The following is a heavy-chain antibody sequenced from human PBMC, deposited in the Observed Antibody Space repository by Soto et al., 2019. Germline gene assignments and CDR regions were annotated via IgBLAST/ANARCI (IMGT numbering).Heavy chain of an antibody. D-gene: IGHD3-3*01. J-gene: IGHJ4*02. CDR1: GFTFDEYA. CDR2: ISWNGDNI. V-gene: IGHV3-9*01. Sequence: EVQLMESGGGLVQPGRSLRLSCAASGFTFDEYAMHWVRQVPGKGLEWVSSISWNGDNIGYAASVKGPFSISRDNPRASLYLKMTSLRAEDTAFSFCAKDRQGAGIFGALGDYWGQGTLVTVSS. CDR3: AKDRQGAGIFGALGDY.